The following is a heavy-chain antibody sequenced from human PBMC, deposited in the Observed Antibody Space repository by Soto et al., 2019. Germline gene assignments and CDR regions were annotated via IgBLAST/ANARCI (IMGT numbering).Heavy chain of an antibody. D-gene: IGHD6-19*01. CDR3: ARTPRAVAGTAGMDV. CDR1: GGSLSDYY. CDR2: INHSRST. Sequence: QVQLQQWGAGLLKSSETLSLTCAVYGGSLSDYYWSWIRQPPGKGLEWIGEINHSRSTNYNPSLRSRVTISVDTAKSQFSLKVSSVTAAYTAVYYCARTPRAVAGTAGMDVWGQGTTVTVSS. J-gene: IGHJ6*02. V-gene: IGHV4-34*01.